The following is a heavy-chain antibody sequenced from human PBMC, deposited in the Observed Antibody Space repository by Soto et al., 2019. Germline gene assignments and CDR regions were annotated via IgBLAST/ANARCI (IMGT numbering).Heavy chain of an antibody. CDR1: GGTLSNYA. V-gene: IGHV1-69*01. CDR3: ASRERVGAFDI. D-gene: IGHD1-26*01. J-gene: IGHJ3*02. Sequence: QVQLVQSGAEVKKPGSSVKVSCKASGGTLSNYAISWVRQAPGQGLEWMGGIIPILGSANYAQKFQDRVTITADESTSTTYMELSSLRAEDAAVYYCASRERVGAFDIWGQGTMVTVSS. CDR2: IIPILGSA.